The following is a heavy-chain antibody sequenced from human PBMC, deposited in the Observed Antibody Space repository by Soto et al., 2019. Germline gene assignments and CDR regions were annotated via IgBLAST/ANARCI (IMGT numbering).Heavy chain of an antibody. D-gene: IGHD3-3*01. J-gene: IGHJ4*02. Sequence: RSLTCTVSGGSVSSDIYYWSWIRQPPGKGLEWIGHIYYSGSTNYNPSLKSRVTISVDTSKNQFSLKLSSVTAADTAVYYCARNKIDFWSGYYFPYFDYWGQGTLVTVSS. CDR1: GGSVSSDIYY. CDR2: IYYSGST. CDR3: ARNKIDFWSGYYFPYFDY. V-gene: IGHV4-61*01.